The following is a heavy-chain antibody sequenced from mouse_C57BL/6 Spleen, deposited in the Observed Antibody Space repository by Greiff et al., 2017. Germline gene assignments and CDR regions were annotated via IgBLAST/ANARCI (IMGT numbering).Heavy chain of an antibody. CDR1: GYTFTSYW. J-gene: IGHJ4*01. D-gene: IGHD2-4*01. CDR2: IYPGSGST. Sequence: QVQLQQPGAELVKPGASVKMSCKASGYTFTSYWITWVKQRPGQGLEWIGDIYPGSGSTNYNEKFKSKATLTVDTSASTAYMQLSSLTSEDSAVYYCARSGRDYGDAMDYWGQGTSVTVSS. V-gene: IGHV1-55*01. CDR3: ARSGRDYGDAMDY.